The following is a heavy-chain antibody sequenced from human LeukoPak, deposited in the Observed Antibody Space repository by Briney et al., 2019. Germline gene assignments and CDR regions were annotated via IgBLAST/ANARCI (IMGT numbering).Heavy chain of an antibody. J-gene: IGHJ5*02. D-gene: IGHD4-17*01. CDR1: GGSISSSSYY. CDR2: IYYSGST. V-gene: IGHV4-39*01. CDR3: VVTTVTQTKWFDP. Sequence: PSETLSLTCTVSGGSISSSSYYWGWIRQPPGKGLGWIGSIYYSGSTYYNPSLKSRVTISVDTSKNQFSLKLSSVTAADTAVYYCVVTTVTQTKWFDPWGQGTLVTVSS.